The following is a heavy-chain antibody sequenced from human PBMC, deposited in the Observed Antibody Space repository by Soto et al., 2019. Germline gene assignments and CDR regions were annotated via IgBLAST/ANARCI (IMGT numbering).Heavy chain of an antibody. CDR1: GESLSGNY. Sequence: QVQLQQWGAGLLKPSQTLSLTCAVSGESLSGNYWSWIRQLPGKGLEWIGEISHSGSTNYIPSLKIRVTISIDASQKQFSLQRNSVAAADTATYFCARRPTPQNYYYYMDDWGKGTPVTVSS. CDR3: ARRPTPQNYYYYMDD. V-gene: IGHV4-34*02. CDR2: ISHSGST. J-gene: IGHJ6*03.